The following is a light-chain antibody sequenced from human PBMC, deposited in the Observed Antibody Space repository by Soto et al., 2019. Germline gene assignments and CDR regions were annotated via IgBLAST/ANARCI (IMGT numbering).Light chain of an antibody. Sequence: EIVLTQSPATLSVSPGERATLSCRARRTVGNNFAWYQQKPGQAPRLLIFATSTRATGVPARFSGSGSGTEFTLTISILQSEDFAVYYCQQYGDWPLTFGGGAKVEIE. J-gene: IGKJ4*01. CDR1: RTVGNN. CDR3: QQYGDWPLT. CDR2: ATS. V-gene: IGKV3-15*01.